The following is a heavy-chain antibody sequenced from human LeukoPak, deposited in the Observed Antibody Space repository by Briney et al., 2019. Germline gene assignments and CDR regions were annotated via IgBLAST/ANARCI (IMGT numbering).Heavy chain of an antibody. CDR2: INSYSGDT. D-gene: IGHD2-15*01. Sequence: GASVKVSCKAAGYIFTGYYIHWVRQAPGQGLEWMGWINSYSGDTNYAQNFQGRVTMTRDTPISTAYMDLSRLRSDDTAVYFCARGLGYCSGGSCFSKNLDYWGQGTLVTVPT. V-gene: IGHV1-2*02. J-gene: IGHJ4*02. CDR1: GYIFTGYY. CDR3: ARGLGYCSGGSCFSKNLDY.